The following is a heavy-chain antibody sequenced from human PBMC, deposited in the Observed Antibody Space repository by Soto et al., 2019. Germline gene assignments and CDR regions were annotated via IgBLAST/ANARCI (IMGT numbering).Heavy chain of an antibody. J-gene: IGHJ5*02. Sequence: PGGSLRLSCAASGFTFSSYGMHWVRQAPGKGLEWVAVISYDGSNKYYADSVKGRFTISRDNSKNTLYLQMNSLRAEDTAVYYCAKDPSFRYSSGWFNWFDPWGQGTLVTVSS. CDR3: AKDPSFRYSSGWFNWFDP. D-gene: IGHD6-19*01. CDR1: GFTFSSYG. CDR2: ISYDGSNK. V-gene: IGHV3-30*18.